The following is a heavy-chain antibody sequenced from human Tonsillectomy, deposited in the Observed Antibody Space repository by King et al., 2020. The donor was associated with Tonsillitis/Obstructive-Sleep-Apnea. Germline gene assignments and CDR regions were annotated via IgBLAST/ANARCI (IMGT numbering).Heavy chain of an antibody. Sequence: VQLVESGGGLVQPGGSLRLSCAASGFSFGTYWMSWVRQAPGKGLEWVANIKQDGSEKNYVESVKGRFTISRDNAKNSLYLQMNSLRAEDTAVYYCARYIPGTIFDYWGQGTLVTVSS. D-gene: IGHD2-8*01. CDR3: ARYIPGTIFDY. CDR1: GFSFGTYW. V-gene: IGHV3-7*03. CDR2: IKQDGSEK. J-gene: IGHJ4*02.